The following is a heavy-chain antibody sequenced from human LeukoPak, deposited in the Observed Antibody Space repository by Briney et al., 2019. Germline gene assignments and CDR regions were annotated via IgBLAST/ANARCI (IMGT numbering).Heavy chain of an antibody. CDR1: GYTFTDYY. CDR2: FDPEDGET. CDR3: TTGPRVGFAY. V-gene: IGHV1-69-2*01. Sequence: GASVKVSCKASGYTFTDYYIHWVQQAPGKGLESMGRFDPEDGETGYAERFQGRLTLSADATTDTAYMELRSLTSDDTAVYFCTTGPRVGFAYWGQGTRVTVPS. J-gene: IGHJ4*02.